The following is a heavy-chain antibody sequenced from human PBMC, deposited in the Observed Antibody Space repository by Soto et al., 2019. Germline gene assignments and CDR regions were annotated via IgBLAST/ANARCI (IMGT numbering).Heavy chain of an antibody. CDR3: ARADRAIFDGMAV. CDR1: GGSFSAYY. Sequence: PSGTLSLTCAVYGGSFSAYYWSWIRQPPGKGLEWIGEIDHSGSTNYNPSLESRVTISVDTSKNQFSLKVSSVTAADTAVYHCARADRAIFDGMAVWGQGTTVTGSS. V-gene: IGHV4-34*01. J-gene: IGHJ6*02. CDR2: IDHSGST. D-gene: IGHD3-22*01.